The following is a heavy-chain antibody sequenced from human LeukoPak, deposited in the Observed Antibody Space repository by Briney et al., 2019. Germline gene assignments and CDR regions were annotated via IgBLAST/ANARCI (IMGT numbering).Heavy chain of an antibody. CDR3: ARDTDYYGSGTYGYFDR. V-gene: IGHV3-53*01. J-gene: IGHJ2*01. D-gene: IGHD3-10*01. CDR1: GLTVSSTF. Sequence: GGSLRLSCAASGLTVSSTFMSWVRQAPAKGLEWVSIIYSGGTTHYPDSVKGRFTISRDNSKNTLYLQMDSLRVGDTAIYYCARDTDYYGSGTYGYFDRWGRGTLVTVSS. CDR2: IYSGGTT.